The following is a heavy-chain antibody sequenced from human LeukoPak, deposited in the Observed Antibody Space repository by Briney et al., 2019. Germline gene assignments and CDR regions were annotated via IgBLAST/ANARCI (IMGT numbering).Heavy chain of an antibody. D-gene: IGHD3-3*01. Sequence: GGSLRLSCAASGFTFSSYEMNWVRQAPGKGLEWVSSISAGGGSTDSADSVKGRFTISRDNSKNTLSLQMNSLRADDTAVYYCAKSNKGATFDPFDYWGQGTLVTVSS. J-gene: IGHJ4*02. CDR3: AKSNKGATFDPFDY. CDR2: ISAGGGST. V-gene: IGHV3-23*01. CDR1: GFTFSSYE.